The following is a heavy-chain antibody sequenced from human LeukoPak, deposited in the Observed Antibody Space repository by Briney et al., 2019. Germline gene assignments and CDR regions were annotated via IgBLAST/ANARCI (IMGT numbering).Heavy chain of an antibody. V-gene: IGHV4-59*01. J-gene: IGHJ6*04. CDR1: GGSISSYY. D-gene: IGHD1-20*01. CDR3: ARDRPDGITGTRGPYGMDV. Sequence: PPETLSLTCTVSGGSISSYYWSWIRQPPGKGLEWIGYIYYSGSTNYNPSLKSRVTISVDTSKNQFSLKLSSVTAADTAVYYCARDRPDGITGTRGPYGMDVWGKGTTVTVSS. CDR2: IYYSGST.